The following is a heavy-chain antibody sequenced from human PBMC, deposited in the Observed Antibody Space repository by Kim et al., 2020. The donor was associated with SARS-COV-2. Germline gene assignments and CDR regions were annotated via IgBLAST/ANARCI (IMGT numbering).Heavy chain of an antibody. J-gene: IGHJ4*02. Sequence: GGSLRLSCAASGFTFSNYAMHWVRQAPGKGLEWVALISYDGTNKYYVDSVRGRFTISRDNSKNTLYLQMNSLRAEDTALYYCARDRGSSGWNGWVYWGQGTLVTVSS. D-gene: IGHD6-19*01. CDR1: GFTFSNYA. V-gene: IGHV3-30*04. CDR2: ISYDGTNK. CDR3: ARDRGSSGWNGWVY.